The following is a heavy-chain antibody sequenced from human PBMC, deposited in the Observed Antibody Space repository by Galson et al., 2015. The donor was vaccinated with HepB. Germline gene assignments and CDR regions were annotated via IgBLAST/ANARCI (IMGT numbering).Heavy chain of an antibody. Sequence: SETLSLTCTVSGGSISSSSYYWGWIRQPPGKGLEWIGSIYYSGSTYYNPSLKSRVTISVDTSKNQFSLKLSSVTAADTAVYYCARSIEWELPEYYFDYWGQGTLVTVSS. J-gene: IGHJ4*02. CDR2: IYYSGST. CDR1: GGSISSSSYY. CDR3: ARSIEWELPEYYFDY. D-gene: IGHD1-26*01. V-gene: IGHV4-39*01.